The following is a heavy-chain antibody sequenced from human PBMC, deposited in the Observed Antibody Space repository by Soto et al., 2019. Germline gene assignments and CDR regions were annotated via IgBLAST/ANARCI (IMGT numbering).Heavy chain of an antibody. Sequence: QVQLVQSGAEVKKPGASVKVSCKASGYTFTSYGITWVRQAPGQGLEWMGWFNTYKGNTNYAKKFQGRVTMTTDTSTSTAYMELRSLRSDDTAVYYCARERGNYAYGDYWGQGTLVTVSS. CDR1: GYTFTSYG. J-gene: IGHJ4*02. V-gene: IGHV1-18*01. CDR3: ARERGNYAYGDY. D-gene: IGHD3-16*01. CDR2: FNTYKGNT.